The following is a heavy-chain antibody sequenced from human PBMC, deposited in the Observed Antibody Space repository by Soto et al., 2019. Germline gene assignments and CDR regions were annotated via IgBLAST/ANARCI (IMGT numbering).Heavy chain of an antibody. V-gene: IGHV4-39*02. CDR1: GGSIRVTDYF. D-gene: IGHD7-27*01. CDR2: IYHSGST. CDR3: TRDSGWFDP. J-gene: IGHJ5*02. Sequence: PSETLSLTCTVSGGSIRVTDYFWGWIRQPPGKALEWIASIYHSGSTYYNPSLKSRVTMYIYTYNNQFALTLNSVSVADTAVYFCTRDSGWFDPSGQGTLVTVSS.